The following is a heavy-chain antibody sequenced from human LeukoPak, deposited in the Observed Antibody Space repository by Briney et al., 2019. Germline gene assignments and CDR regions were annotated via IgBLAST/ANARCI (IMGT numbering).Heavy chain of an antibody. CDR2: INHSGST. CDR3: ARDDYGDYYGMDV. Sequence: SETLSLTCAVYGGSFSGYYWSWIRQPPGKGLEWIGEINHSGSTNYNPSLKSRVTISVDTPKNQFSLKLSSVTAADTAVYYCARDDYGDYYGMDVWGQGTTVTVSS. CDR1: GGSFSGYY. J-gene: IGHJ6*02. V-gene: IGHV4-34*01. D-gene: IGHD4-17*01.